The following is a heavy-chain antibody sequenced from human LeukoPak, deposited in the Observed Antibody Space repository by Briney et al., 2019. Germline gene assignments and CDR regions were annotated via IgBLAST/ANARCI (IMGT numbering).Heavy chain of an antibody. D-gene: IGHD3-16*01. CDR3: AKDHFGGVDY. Sequence: PGASLRLSCAASGFTFSSYAMSWVRQAPGKGLEWVSAISGSGGSTYYADSVKGRFTISRDNSKNTPYLQMNSLRAEDTAVYYCAKDHFGGVDYWGQGTLVTVSS. CDR1: GFTFSSYA. CDR2: ISGSGGST. J-gene: IGHJ4*02. V-gene: IGHV3-23*01.